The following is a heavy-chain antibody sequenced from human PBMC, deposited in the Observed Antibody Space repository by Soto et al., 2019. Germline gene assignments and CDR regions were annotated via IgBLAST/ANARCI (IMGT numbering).Heavy chain of an antibody. J-gene: IGHJ6*02. Sequence: PSETLSLTCTVSGGSISSSSYYWGWIRQPQGKGQKWIGSIYYSGSTYYNKSLKSRVTISVDTSKNQFTLKLSSVTAADTAVYYCARHGRRGYSYGTPLGMDVWGQGTTVTVSS. V-gene: IGHV4-39*01. CDR1: GGSISSSSYY. CDR3: ARHGRRGYSYGTPLGMDV. D-gene: IGHD5-18*01. CDR2: IYYSGST.